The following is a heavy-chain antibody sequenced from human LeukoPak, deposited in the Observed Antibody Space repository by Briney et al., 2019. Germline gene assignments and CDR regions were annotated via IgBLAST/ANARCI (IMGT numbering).Heavy chain of an antibody. Sequence: GGSLRLSCAASGFTFSNYWMHWVRQAPGKGLVWVSRINSDGSSTSHADSVKGRFTISRDNAKNTLYLQMNSLRVEDTAVYYCARDYGRSRDYGMDVWGPGTTVTVSS. CDR3: ARDYGRSRDYGMDV. CDR1: GFTFSNYW. D-gene: IGHD3-10*01. J-gene: IGHJ6*02. V-gene: IGHV3-74*01. CDR2: INSDGSST.